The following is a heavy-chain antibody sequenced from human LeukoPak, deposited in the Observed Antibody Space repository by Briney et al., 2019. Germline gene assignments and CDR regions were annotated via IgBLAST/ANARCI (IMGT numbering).Heavy chain of an antibody. CDR1: GYTFTSYG. J-gene: IGHJ4*02. V-gene: IGHV1-18*01. D-gene: IGHD6-13*01. CDR2: ISAYNGNT. Sequence: GASVKVSCKASGYTFTSYGISGVRQAPGQGLEWMGWISAYNGNTNYAQKLQGRVTMTTDTSTSTAYMELRSLRSDDTAVYYCARGAEKYSSSWYGGYFDYWGQGTLVTVSS. CDR3: ARGAEKYSSSWYGGYFDY.